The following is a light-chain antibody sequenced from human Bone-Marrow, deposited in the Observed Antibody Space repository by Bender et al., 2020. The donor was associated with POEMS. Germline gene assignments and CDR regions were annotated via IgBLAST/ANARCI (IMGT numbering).Light chain of an antibody. Sequence: QSALTQPASVSGSPGQSITISCTGTSSDVGGYNFVSWFQQYPGKAPKLMIYDVSYRPSGVSNRFSGSKSGNTASLTISGLQAEDEADYYCCSYADSSTLVLGTGTKVTVL. CDR2: DVS. V-gene: IGLV2-23*02. CDR3: CSYADSSTLV. CDR1: SSDVGGYNF. J-gene: IGLJ1*01.